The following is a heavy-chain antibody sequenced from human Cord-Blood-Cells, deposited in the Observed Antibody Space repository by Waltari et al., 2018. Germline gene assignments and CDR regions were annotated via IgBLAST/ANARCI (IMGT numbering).Heavy chain of an antibody. D-gene: IGHD3-3*01. CDR1: SYTFTGHY. CDR2: INPKSGGT. CDR3: ARVFGVVITFDY. V-gene: IGHV1-2*02. J-gene: IGHJ4*02. Sequence: QVQLVQSGAEVKKPGASVTVPCQASSYTFTGHYMHWGRQAPAQGLEWMEWINPKSGGTNYAQKFQGRVTMTRDTSISTAYMELSRLRSDDMAVYYCARVFGVVITFDYWGQGTLVTVSS.